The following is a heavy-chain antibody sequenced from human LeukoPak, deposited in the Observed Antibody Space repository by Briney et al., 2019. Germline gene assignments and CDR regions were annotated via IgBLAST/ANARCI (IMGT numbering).Heavy chain of an antibody. Sequence: SVKVSCKDSGGTFSRYAIRWVRQAPGQGLEWMGRIIPILGIANYAQKFQGRVTITADKSTSTAYMELSNLRSEDTAVYYCAREGGIEGGLPDAFYIWGRGTMVTVSS. CDR3: AREGGIEGGLPDAFYI. CDR1: GGTFSRYA. J-gene: IGHJ3*02. D-gene: IGHD3-16*01. CDR2: IIPILGIA. V-gene: IGHV1-69*04.